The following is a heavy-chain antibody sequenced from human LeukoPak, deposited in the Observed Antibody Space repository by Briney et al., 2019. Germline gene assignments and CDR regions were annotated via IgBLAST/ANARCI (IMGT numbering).Heavy chain of an antibody. J-gene: IGHJ6*03. CDR1: GYTFTGDY. CDR3: ARGSGTAMDPFDYYYYMDV. D-gene: IGHD5-18*01. CDR2: INPNSGGT. V-gene: IGHV1-2*02. Sequence: VASVKVSCKASGYTFTGDYMHWVRQAPGQGLEWMGWINPNSGGTNYAQKFQGRVTMTRDTSISTAYMELSRLRSDDTAVYYCARGSGTAMDPFDYYYYMDVWGKGTTVTVSS.